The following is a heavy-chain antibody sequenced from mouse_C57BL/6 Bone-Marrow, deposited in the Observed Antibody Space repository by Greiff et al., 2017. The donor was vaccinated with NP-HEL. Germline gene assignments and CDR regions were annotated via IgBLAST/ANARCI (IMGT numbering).Heavy chain of an antibody. J-gene: IGHJ3*01. CDR1: GYTFTSYW. D-gene: IGHD1-1*01. CDR3: ARWDYGSSYEGAWFAY. V-gene: IGHV1-55*01. Sequence: QVHVKQPGAELVKPGASVKMSCKASGYTFTSYWITWVKQRPGQGLEWIGDIYPGSGSTNYNEKFKSKATLTVDTSSSTAYMQLSSLTSEDSAVYYCARWDYGSSYEGAWFAYWGQGTLVTVSA. CDR2: IYPGSGST.